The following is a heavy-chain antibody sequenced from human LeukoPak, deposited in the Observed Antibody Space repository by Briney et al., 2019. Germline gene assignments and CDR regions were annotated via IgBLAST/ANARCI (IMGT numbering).Heavy chain of an antibody. CDR3: ARGHYYGSGSHFDY. CDR2: IYHSGST. D-gene: IGHD3-10*01. Sequence: SQTLSLTCAVSGGSISSGGYSWSWIRQPPGKGLEWIGYIYHSGSTYYNPSLKSRVTISVDRSKNQFSLKLSSVTAADTAVYYCARGHYYGSGSHFDYWGQGTLVTVSS. J-gene: IGHJ4*02. CDR1: GGSISSGGYS. V-gene: IGHV4-30-2*01.